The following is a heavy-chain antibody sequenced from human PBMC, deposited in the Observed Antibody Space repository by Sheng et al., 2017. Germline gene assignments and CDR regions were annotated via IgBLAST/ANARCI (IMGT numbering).Heavy chain of an antibody. D-gene: IGHD3-10*01. CDR3: ARGESDWFDP. CDR2: IYYSGST. CDR1: GGSISSGGYY. V-gene: IGHV4-31*11. Sequence: QVQLQESGPGLVKPSQTLSLTCAVSGGSISSGGYYWSWIRQHPGKGLEWIGYIYYSGSTYYNPSLKSRVTISVDMSKNQFSLKLSSVTAADTAVYYCARGESDWFDPVGPGNPGHRSPQ. J-gene: IGHJ5*02.